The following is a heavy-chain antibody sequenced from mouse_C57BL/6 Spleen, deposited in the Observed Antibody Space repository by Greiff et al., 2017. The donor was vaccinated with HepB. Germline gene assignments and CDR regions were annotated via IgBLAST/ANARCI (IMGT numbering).Heavy chain of an antibody. Sequence: EVQLVESGGGLVQPKGSLKLSCAASGFTFNTYAMHWVRQAPGKGLEWVARLRSKSSNYATYYADSVKDRFTISRDDSQSMLYLQMNNLKTEVTAMYYCVRDDYYGSTLFAYWGQGTLVTVSA. V-gene: IGHV10-3*01. D-gene: IGHD1-1*01. CDR1: GFTFNTYA. CDR2: LRSKSSNYAT. J-gene: IGHJ3*01. CDR3: VRDDYYGSTLFAY.